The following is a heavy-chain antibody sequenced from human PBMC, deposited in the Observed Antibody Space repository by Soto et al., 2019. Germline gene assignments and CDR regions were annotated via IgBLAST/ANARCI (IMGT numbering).Heavy chain of an antibody. Sequence: ASVKVSCKASGYTFTSYGISWGRQAPGQGLEWMGWISAYNGNTNSAQKLQGRVTMTTDTSTSTAYRELRSLRSDDTSVYYCARARADYGDYAALDYDYYGMDVWGQGTTVTVSS. CDR3: ARARADYGDYAALDYDYYGMDV. CDR2: ISAYNGNT. D-gene: IGHD4-17*01. J-gene: IGHJ6*02. V-gene: IGHV1-18*01. CDR1: GYTFTSYG.